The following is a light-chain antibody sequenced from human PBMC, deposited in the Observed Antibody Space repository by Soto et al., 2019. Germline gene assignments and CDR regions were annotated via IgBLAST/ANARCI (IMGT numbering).Light chain of an antibody. J-gene: IGLJ1*01. CDR2: EVS. V-gene: IGLV2-14*01. Sequence: QSVLTQPASVSGSPRQSITMSCTGTSSDVGGYNYVSWYQQHPGKAPKLMIYEVSNRPSGVSNRFSGSKSGNTASLTISGLQAEDEADYYCSSYTSSSTPLYVFGTGTKVTVL. CDR3: SSYTSSSTPLYV. CDR1: SSDVGGYNY.